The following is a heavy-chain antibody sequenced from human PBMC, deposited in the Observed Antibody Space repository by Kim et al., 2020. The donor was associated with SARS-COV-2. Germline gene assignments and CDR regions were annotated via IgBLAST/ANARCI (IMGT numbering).Heavy chain of an antibody. J-gene: IGHJ6*02. D-gene: IGHD3-3*01. CDR1: GFTFSDYS. CDR3: ARRLDSYNYDRWYYYGMDV. CDR2: ISGSSTYI. V-gene: IGHV3-21*01. Sequence: GGSLRLSCAASGFTFSDYSMNWVRQAPGKGLEWVSAISGSSTYIYYADSVKGRFTISRDNAKNSMYLQMTSLRAEDTAVYYCARRLDSYNYDRWYYYGMDVWGQGTTVTVSS.